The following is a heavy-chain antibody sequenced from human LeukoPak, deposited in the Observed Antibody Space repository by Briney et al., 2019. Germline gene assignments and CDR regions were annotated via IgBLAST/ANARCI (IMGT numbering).Heavy chain of an antibody. CDR3: VRERAPFDAFDI. CDR1: AFTFSSHA. Sequence: GGSLRLSCVGSAFTFSSHAMSWVRQTPGKGLEWVSGISADGVRIHYVDSVKGRFTISRDNSKNTLYLEMNSLRAEDTAVYYCVRERAPFDAFDIWGQGTMVTVSS. CDR2: ISADGVRI. J-gene: IGHJ3*02. V-gene: IGHV3-23*01.